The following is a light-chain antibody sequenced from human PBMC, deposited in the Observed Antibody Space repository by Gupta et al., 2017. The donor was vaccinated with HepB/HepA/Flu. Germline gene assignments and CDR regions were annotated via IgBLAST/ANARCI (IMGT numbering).Light chain of an antibody. J-gene: IGKJ1*01. CDR3: QQEDSTPLT. Sequence: DIVMTQSPDSLAVSLGERATINCKSSQSVLYSSNNKNYLAWYQQKPGQPPKLLIYWASTRESGVPDRFSGSRSGTDFTLTISSLQAEDVAVYYCQQEDSTPLTFGQGTKVEIK. V-gene: IGKV4-1*01. CDR2: WAS. CDR1: QSVLYSSNNKNY.